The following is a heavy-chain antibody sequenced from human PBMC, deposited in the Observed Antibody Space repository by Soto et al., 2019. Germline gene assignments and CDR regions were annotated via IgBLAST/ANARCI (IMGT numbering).Heavy chain of an antibody. D-gene: IGHD3-16*02. V-gene: IGHV3-72*01. CDR1: GFVFSDHF. Sequence: DEHLVESGGGLVQPGRSLRLSCAASGFVFSDHFMDWVRQAPGRGLEWLGRSRTKEKGYTTEDAASVRGRFIISRDDTKESVDLQMNTLTTEYTAVYYCVRYRVGRIGYELWGQGILVTFSS. CDR2: SRTKEKGYTT. J-gene: IGHJ4*02. CDR3: VRYRVGRIGYEL.